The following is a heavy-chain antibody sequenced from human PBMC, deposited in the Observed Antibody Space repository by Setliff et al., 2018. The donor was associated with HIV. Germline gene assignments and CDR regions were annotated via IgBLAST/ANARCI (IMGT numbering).Heavy chain of an antibody. Sequence: GGSLRLSCAASGFTFSSYEMNWVRQAPGKGLEWVSYISSSDNTIHYADSVRGRFTISRDNAKNSLYLQMNSLRAEDTAVYYCAKGDYYCARDYYDSSGYIFFPGLPDYWGQGTLVTVSS. CDR3: AKGDYYCARDYYDSSGYIFFPGLPDY. J-gene: IGHJ4*02. CDR2: ISSSDNTI. D-gene: IGHD3-22*01. V-gene: IGHV3-48*03. CDR1: GFTFSSYE.